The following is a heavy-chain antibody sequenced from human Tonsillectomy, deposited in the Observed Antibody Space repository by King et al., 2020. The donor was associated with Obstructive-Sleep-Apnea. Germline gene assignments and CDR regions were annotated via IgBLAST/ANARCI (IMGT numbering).Heavy chain of an antibody. CDR1: GFTFSNYA. V-gene: IGHV3-30*04. CDR3: ARSIFQWELFSPGAY. Sequence: QLQESGGGVVQPGRSLRLSCAASGFTFSNYAIHWVRQAPGKGLEWVAVISYDGSDKFYADSVKGRFTISRDNSKNTLYLQMNSLRAGDTAIYYCARSIFQWELFSPGAYWGQGTLVTVSS. D-gene: IGHD1-26*01. J-gene: IGHJ1*01. CDR2: ISYDGSDK.